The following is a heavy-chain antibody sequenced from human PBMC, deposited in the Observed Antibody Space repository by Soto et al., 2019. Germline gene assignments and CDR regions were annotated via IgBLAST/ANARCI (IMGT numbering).Heavy chain of an antibody. V-gene: IGHV4-39*01. D-gene: IGHD7-27*01. CDR1: GGSISSSSYY. Sequence: SATLSLTCTVSGGSISSSSYYWGWIRQPPGKGLEWIGSIYYSGTTYYNPSLKSRVAISVDTSKSQFSLNVTSVTAADTAVYFCARGRYCLTGRCFPNWFDSWGQGALVTVSS. CDR2: IYYSGTT. J-gene: IGHJ5*01. CDR3: ARGRYCLTGRCFPNWFDS.